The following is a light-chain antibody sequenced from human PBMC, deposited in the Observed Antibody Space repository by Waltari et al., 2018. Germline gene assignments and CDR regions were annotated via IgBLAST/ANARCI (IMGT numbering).Light chain of an antibody. V-gene: IGKV3D-15*01. J-gene: IGKJ5*01. CDR3: QQYYDWRRVT. CDR2: GAC. CDR1: QSVSGN. Sequence: EIVMTQSPATLSVSPGERATLSCRSSQSVSGNFAWYQQKPGQDPRLLIYGACTRATGIPARFSGSASGTEFTLTISSLQSEDSAVYYCQQYYDWRRVTFGQGTRLEIK.